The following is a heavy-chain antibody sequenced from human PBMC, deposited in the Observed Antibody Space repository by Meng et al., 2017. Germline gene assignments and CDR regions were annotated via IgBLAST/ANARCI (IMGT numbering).Heavy chain of an antibody. CDR2: ISYDGSNK. Sequence: QVQLVESVGCLFQAGRSLGLYCAAYGLTFISYAMHWGLQATGKGLQWVEVISYDGSNKYYADSVKGRFTISRENSKTTMYLQLDSLSAADTAVYYCASIGYWGQGTLVTVSS. CDR3: ASIGY. CDR1: GLTFISYA. J-gene: IGHJ4*02. V-gene: IGHV3-30*01.